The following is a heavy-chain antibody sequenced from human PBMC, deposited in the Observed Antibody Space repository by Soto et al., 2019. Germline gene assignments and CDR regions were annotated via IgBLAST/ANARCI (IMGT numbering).Heavy chain of an antibody. CDR2: IYYLGST. Sequence: PSETLSLTCRVSGCSMSEYFWSCIRQSPGKGLEWIGYIYYLGSTDYSPSLKSRVTISVDTSKRQFSLRLTSVTAADTAVYYCARDGYDGSGSPYPAYWGPGTQVTVSS. V-gene: IGHV4-59*01. CDR1: GCSMSEYF. J-gene: IGHJ4*02. D-gene: IGHD3-10*01. CDR3: ARDGYDGSGSPYPAY.